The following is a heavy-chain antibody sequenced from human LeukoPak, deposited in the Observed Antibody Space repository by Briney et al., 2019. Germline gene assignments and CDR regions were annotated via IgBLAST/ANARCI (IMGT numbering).Heavy chain of an antibody. CDR1: GFTFSSYA. Sequence: GGSLRLSCAASGFTFSSYAMNWVRQAPGKGLEWVSTISGSGGSTYYADSVKGRFTISRDNSKNTLYLQMNSLRAEDTAVYYCAKANLPRVGATKDAFDTWGQGTMVTVSS. D-gene: IGHD1-26*01. CDR3: AKANLPRVGATKDAFDT. CDR2: ISGSGGST. J-gene: IGHJ3*02. V-gene: IGHV3-23*01.